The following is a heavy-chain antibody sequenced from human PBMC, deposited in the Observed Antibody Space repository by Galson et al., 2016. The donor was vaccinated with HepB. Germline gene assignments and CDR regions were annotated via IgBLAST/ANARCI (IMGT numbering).Heavy chain of an antibody. D-gene: IGHD2-2*01. Sequence: SVKVSCKAVGGPFTNYAVNWVRQAPGQGLEWMGGIIPFFLTPSYSHKFQDRVTISADQSTSTVFMELRMLTSEDTAVYFCARESTEYISTWVKFDFWGQGTMVTVSS. CDR3: ARESTEYISTWVKFDF. CDR2: IIPFFLTP. V-gene: IGHV1-69*13. CDR1: GGPFTNYA. J-gene: IGHJ3*01.